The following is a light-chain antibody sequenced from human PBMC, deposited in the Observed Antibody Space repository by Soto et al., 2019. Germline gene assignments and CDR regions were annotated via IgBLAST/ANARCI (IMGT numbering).Light chain of an antibody. Sequence: EIVMTQSPATLSVSPGEGATLSCRASQSVRTNLAWHQQKPGQAPRLLIYDASTRATGIPARFSGSGSGTEFTLTIRSLQSEDFAVYYCQQYNNWPPYTFGQGTKLEIK. CDR3: QQYNNWPPYT. J-gene: IGKJ2*01. V-gene: IGKV3-15*01. CDR2: DAS. CDR1: QSVRTN.